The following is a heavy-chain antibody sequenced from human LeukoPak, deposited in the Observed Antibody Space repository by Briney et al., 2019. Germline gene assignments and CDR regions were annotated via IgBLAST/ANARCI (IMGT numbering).Heavy chain of an antibody. D-gene: IGHD7-27*01. Sequence: PSETLSLTCTVSGGSISSSSYYWGWIRQPPGKGLEWIGSIYYSGSIYYNPSLKSRVTISVDTSKNQFSLKLSSVTAADTAVYYCARRNWGPYYYYYYYMDVWGKGTTVTVSS. CDR2: IYYSGSI. V-gene: IGHV4-39*07. J-gene: IGHJ6*03. CDR3: ARRNWGPYYYYYYYMDV. CDR1: GGSISSSSYY.